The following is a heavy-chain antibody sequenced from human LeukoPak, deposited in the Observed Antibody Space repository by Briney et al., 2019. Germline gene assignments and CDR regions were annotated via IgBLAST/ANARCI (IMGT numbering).Heavy chain of an antibody. CDR1: GGSFSGYY. CDR3: ARGRGSIFGVVKWGKIFDY. CDR2: INHSGST. J-gene: IGHJ4*02. V-gene: IGHV4-34*01. Sequence: SETLSLTCAVYGGSFSGYYWSWIRQPPGKGLEWIGEINHSGSTNYNPSLKSRVTISVDTSKNQFSLKLRSVTAADTAVYYCARGRGSIFGVVKWGKIFDYWGQGTLVTVSS. D-gene: IGHD3-3*01.